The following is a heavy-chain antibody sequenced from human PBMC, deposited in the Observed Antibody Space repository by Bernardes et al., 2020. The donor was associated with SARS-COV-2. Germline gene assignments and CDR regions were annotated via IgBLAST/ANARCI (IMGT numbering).Heavy chain of an antibody. CDR2: INHSGST. CDR3: ARAGYSSSWYGPHWYFDL. CDR1: GGSFSGYY. J-gene: IGHJ2*01. Sequence: SETLSLTCAVYGGSFSGYYWSWIRQPPGKGLEWIGEINHSGSTNYNPSLKSRVTISVDTSKNQFSLKLSSVTAADTAVYYCARAGYSSSWYGPHWYFDLWGRGTLVTVSS. V-gene: IGHV4-34*01. D-gene: IGHD6-13*01.